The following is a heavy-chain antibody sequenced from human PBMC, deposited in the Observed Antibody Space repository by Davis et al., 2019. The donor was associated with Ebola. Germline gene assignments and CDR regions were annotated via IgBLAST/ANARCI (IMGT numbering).Heavy chain of an antibody. D-gene: IGHD7-27*01. V-gene: IGHV4-59*08. CDR3: ARRSLGYYYGMDV. J-gene: IGHJ6*02. CDR1: GGSISSYY. CDR2: IYYSGSN. Sequence: SETLSLTCTISGGSISSYYWSWIRQPPGKGLEWIGYIYYSGSNKYNPSLKSRVTISVDTSKNQFSLKLSSVAAADTAVYYCARRSLGYYYGMDVWGQGTTVTVSS.